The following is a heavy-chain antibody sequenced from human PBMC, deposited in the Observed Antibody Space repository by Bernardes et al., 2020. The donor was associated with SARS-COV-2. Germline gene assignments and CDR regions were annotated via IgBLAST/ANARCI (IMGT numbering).Heavy chain of an antibody. CDR3: ARDPIRMAAHWFDP. V-gene: IGHV1-2*02. Sequence: ASVKVSCKASGYTFTAYYIHWVRQAPGQGLEWMGWINPNSGAPNYSQNFQGSITMSRDTSITTPYMELNRLKSDDTTMYYCARDPIRMAAHWFDPWGQGTLVTGSS. CDR1: GYTFTAYY. J-gene: IGHJ5*02. D-gene: IGHD2-8*01. CDR2: INPNSGAP.